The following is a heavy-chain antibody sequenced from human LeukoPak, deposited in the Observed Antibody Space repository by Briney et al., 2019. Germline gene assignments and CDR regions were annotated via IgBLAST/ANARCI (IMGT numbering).Heavy chain of an antibody. J-gene: IGHJ4*02. Sequence: QSGGSLRLSCSASGLTFSSYTMHWVRQAPGKGLEYVSAISSNGGSTNYADSVKGRFTISRDNSKNTLYLQMSSLRAEDTAVYYCVKPGYSSSWFDYWGQGALVTVSS. CDR3: VKPGYSSSWFDY. D-gene: IGHD6-13*01. CDR1: GLTFSSYT. V-gene: IGHV3-64D*06. CDR2: ISSNGGST.